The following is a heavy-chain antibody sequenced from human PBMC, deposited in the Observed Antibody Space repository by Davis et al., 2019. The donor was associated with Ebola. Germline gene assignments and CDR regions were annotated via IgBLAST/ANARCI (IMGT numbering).Heavy chain of an antibody. CDR1: DFIVSDKY. Sequence: GESLKISCAASDFIVSDKYMSWVRQAPGKGPEWVSVIYRDERTYYANSVRGRFTISRDNSKNTIYLQMSTLRAEDTAVYYCARHVNGDFWYFDLWGRGTRVTVSS. V-gene: IGHV3-53*01. CDR3: ARHVNGDFWYFDL. J-gene: IGHJ2*01. CDR2: IYRDERT. D-gene: IGHD4-17*01.